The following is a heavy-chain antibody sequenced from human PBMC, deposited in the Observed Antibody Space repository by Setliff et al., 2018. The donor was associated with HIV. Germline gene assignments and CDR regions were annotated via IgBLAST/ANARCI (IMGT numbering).Heavy chain of an antibody. D-gene: IGHD1-26*01. Sequence: ASVKVSCKASGYTFTVYYMHWVRQAPGQGLEWMGWINTNSGDTKYAQKFQGRVTMTRDTSISTAFMDLSSLRSDDTAMYYCARGVGIVPRRVGFDPWGQGTLVTVSS. CDR2: INTNSGDT. CDR3: ARGVGIVPRRVGFDP. V-gene: IGHV1-2*02. CDR1: GYTFTVYY. J-gene: IGHJ5*02.